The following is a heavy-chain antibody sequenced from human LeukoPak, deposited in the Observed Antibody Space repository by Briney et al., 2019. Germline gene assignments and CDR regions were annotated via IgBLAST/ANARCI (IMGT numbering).Heavy chain of an antibody. J-gene: IGHJ4*02. CDR3: ARQAFRTGMISADY. Sequence: ASVKVSCKASGYTFTGYYMHWVRQAPGQGLEWMGWINPNSGGTNYAQKFQGRVTMTRDTSISTAYMELSSLRSEDTAVYYCARQAFRTGMISADYWGQGTLVTVSS. CDR2: INPNSGGT. CDR1: GYTFTGYY. V-gene: IGHV1-2*02. D-gene: IGHD1-1*01.